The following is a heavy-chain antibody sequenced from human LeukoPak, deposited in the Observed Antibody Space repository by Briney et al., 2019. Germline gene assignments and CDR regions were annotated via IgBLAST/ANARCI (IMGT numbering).Heavy chain of an antibody. CDR1: GFTFSTYT. D-gene: IGHD6-13*01. CDR3: VRDKGSSWGEKYYFDY. V-gene: IGHV3-21*06. J-gene: IGHJ4*02. CDR2: ISSGSSSI. Sequence: GGSLRLSCAASGFTFSTYTMNWVRQAPGKGLEWVSSISSGSSSIFYADSVRGRFTISRDNAKNSLYLQMNSLRAEDTAVYYCVRDKGSSWGEKYYFDYWGQGTLVTVSS.